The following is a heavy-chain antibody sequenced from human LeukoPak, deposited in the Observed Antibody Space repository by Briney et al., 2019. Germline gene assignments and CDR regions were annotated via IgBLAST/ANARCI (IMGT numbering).Heavy chain of an antibody. J-gene: IGHJ4*02. V-gene: IGHV4-34*01. CDR2: INHSGST. Sequence: SETQSLTCAVYGGSFSGYYWSWIRQPPGKGLGWIGEINHSGSTNYNPSLKSRVTISVDTSKNQFSLKLSSVTAADTAVYYCARDHGGDGYNLFDYWGQGTLVTVSS. D-gene: IGHD5-24*01. CDR3: ARDHGGDGYNLFDY. CDR1: GGSFSGYY.